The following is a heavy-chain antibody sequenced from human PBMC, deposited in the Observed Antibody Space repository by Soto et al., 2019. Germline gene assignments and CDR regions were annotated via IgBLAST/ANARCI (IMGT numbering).Heavy chain of an antibody. D-gene: IGHD1-26*01. J-gene: IGHJ3*01. CDR2: INPANGNT. CDR1: GFTFSDTL. V-gene: IGHV1-3*01. Sequence: QVQLVQSGAEVKKPGASVNISCQASGFTFSDTLINWVRQGPGQRLEWMGWINPANGNTRYPESFQGRVTISSLSSASTAYVALSDLTSEDTAVYYCARDIVSVGPRANEAFDVWGQGTMITVSS. CDR3: ARDIVSVGPRANEAFDV.